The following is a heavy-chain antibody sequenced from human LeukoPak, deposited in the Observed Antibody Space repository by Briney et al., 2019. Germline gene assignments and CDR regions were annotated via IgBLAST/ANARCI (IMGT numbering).Heavy chain of an antibody. D-gene: IGHD3-10*01. CDR2: IIPIFGTA. CDR1: GGTFSSYA. J-gene: IGHJ6*03. CDR3: ARSITMVRGVQYYYYYYMDV. Sequence: SVKVSCKASGGTFSSYAISWVRQAPGQGLEWMGGIIPIFGTANYAQKFQDRVTITTDESTSTAYMELSSLRSEDTAVYYCARSITMVRGVQYYYYYYMDVWGKGTTVTVSS. V-gene: IGHV1-69*05.